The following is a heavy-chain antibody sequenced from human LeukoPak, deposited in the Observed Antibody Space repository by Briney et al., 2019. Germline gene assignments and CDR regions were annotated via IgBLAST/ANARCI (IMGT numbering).Heavy chain of an antibody. CDR2: IYYSGST. D-gene: IGHD3-22*01. Sequence: NTSETLSLTCTVSGGSISSYYWSWIRQPPGKGLEWIRYIYYSGSTNYNPSLKSRVTISVDTSKNQFSLKLSSVTAADTAVYYCARVIPYYYDSSGPGRDAFDIWGQGTMVTVSS. V-gene: IGHV4-59*01. CDR3: ARVIPYYYDSSGPGRDAFDI. J-gene: IGHJ3*02. CDR1: GGSISSYY.